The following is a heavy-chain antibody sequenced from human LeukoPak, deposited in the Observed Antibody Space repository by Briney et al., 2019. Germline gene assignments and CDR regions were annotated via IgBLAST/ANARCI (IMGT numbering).Heavy chain of an antibody. CDR3: ARDREAAAGILLRNWFDP. Sequence: PSETLSLTCTVSGGSISSYYWSWIRQPAGKGLEWIGRIYTSGSTNYNPSLKSRVTMSVDTSKNQFSLKLSSVTAADTAVYYCARDREAAAGILLRNWFDPWGQGTLVTVSS. CDR2: IYTSGST. V-gene: IGHV4-4*07. J-gene: IGHJ5*02. CDR1: GGSISSYY. D-gene: IGHD6-13*01.